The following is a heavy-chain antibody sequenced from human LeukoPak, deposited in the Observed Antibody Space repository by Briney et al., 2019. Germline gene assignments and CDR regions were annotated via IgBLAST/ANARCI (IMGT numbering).Heavy chain of an antibody. CDR1: GGSFSGYY. V-gene: IGHV4-39*01. CDR3: TRLNGYSSGRNDY. J-gene: IGHJ4*02. CDR2: VYYSGST. Sequence: PSETLSLTCTVYGGSFSGYYWGWIRQPPGKGLEWIGSVYYSGSTYYNPSLKSRVTISIDTSKNQFSLKVSSVTATDTAVYYCTRLNGYSSGRNDYWGQGTLVTVSS. D-gene: IGHD6-19*01.